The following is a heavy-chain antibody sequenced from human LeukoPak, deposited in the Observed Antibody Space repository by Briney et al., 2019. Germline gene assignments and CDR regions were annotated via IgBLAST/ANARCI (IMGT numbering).Heavy chain of an antibody. V-gene: IGHV1-46*01. Sequence: GASVEVSCKTSGYTFTNYYIHWVRQAPGQGLEWMGVIKPSGGGATYAQKFQGRVTMTRDTSTSTVYMELSSLRSEDTAVYYCARPIGTGAGVYYFDYWGQGTLVTVSS. D-gene: IGHD1-7*01. CDR1: GYTFTNYY. CDR2: IKPSGGGA. CDR3: ARPIGTGAGVYYFDY. J-gene: IGHJ4*02.